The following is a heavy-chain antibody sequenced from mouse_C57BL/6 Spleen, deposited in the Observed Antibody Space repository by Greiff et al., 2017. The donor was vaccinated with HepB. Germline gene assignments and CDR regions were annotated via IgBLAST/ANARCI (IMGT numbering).Heavy chain of an antibody. D-gene: IGHD2-2*01. CDR1: GYSITSGYY. CDR2: ISYDGSN. CDR3: ARGSGYDGGAFDY. V-gene: IGHV3-6*01. J-gene: IGHJ2*01. Sequence: EVQLQQSGPGLVKPSQSLSLTCSVTGYSITSGYYWNWIRQFPGNKLEWMGYISYDGSNNYNPSLKNRISITRDTSKNQFFLKLNSVTTEDTATYYCARGSGYDGGAFDYWGQGTTLTVSS.